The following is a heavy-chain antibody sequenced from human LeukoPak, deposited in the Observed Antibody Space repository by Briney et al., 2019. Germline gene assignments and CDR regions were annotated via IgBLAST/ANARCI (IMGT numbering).Heavy chain of an antibody. CDR3: ARTGDAYNPYFFDY. CDR1: GYSISSGYF. J-gene: IGHJ4*02. V-gene: IGHV4-38-2*02. CDR2: IYHSGST. D-gene: IGHD5-24*01. Sequence: PSETLSLTCTVSGYSISSGYFWGWIRQPPGKGLEWIGSIYHSGSTYHNPSLKSRVTISLDTSKNQFSLKLSSVTAADTAVYYCARTGDAYNPYFFDYWGQGTLVTVSS.